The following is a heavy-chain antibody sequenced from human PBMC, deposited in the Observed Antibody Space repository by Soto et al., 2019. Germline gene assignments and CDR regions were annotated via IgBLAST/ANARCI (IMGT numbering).Heavy chain of an antibody. CDR3: ARDPIISTANWFDP. CDR1: GFTFSSYS. J-gene: IGHJ5*02. D-gene: IGHD3-10*01. Sequence: GGSLRLSCAASGFTFSSYSMNWVRQAPGKGLEWVSSISSSSSYIYYADSVKGRFTISRDNAKNSLYLQMNSLRAEDTAVYYCARDPIISTANWFDPWGEGTLVTVFS. V-gene: IGHV3-21*01. CDR2: ISSSSSYI.